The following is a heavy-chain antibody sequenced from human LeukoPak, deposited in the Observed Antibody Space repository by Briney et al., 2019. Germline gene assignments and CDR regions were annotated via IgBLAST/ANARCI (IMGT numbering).Heavy chain of an antibody. CDR2: ISGSGGST. CDR3: AKERAYYYDSSGYYPDAFDI. Sequence: GGSLRLSCAASGVTFSSYAMSWVRQAPGKGLEWVSAISGSGGSTYYADSVKGRFTISRDNSKNTLYLQMNSLRAEDTAVYYCAKERAYYYDSSGYYPDAFDIWGQGTMVTVSS. V-gene: IGHV3-23*01. D-gene: IGHD3-22*01. J-gene: IGHJ3*02. CDR1: GVTFSSYA.